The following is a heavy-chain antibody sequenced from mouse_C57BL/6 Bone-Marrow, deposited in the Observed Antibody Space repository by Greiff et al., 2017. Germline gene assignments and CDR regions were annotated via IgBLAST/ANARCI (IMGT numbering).Heavy chain of an antibody. CDR1: GYTFTSYW. D-gene: IGHD3-2*02. Sequence: QVQLQQPGAELVKPGASVKLSCKASGYTFTSYWMHWVKQRPGQGLAWIGMIHPNSGSTTYNEKFKSKATLTVDKSSSTAYMQLSSLTSEDSAVYYGARWNRSGYYCAYWGQGTTLTVSS. J-gene: IGHJ2*01. CDR2: IHPNSGST. V-gene: IGHV1-64*01. CDR3: ARWNRSGYYCAY.